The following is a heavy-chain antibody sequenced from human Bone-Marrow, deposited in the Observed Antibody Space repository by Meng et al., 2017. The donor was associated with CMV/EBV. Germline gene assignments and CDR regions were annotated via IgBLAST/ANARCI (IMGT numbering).Heavy chain of an antibody. CDR2: IKQDGSEK. CDR3: ARASALRFFRGAGMDV. J-gene: IGHJ6*02. V-gene: IGHV3-7*01. D-gene: IGHD3-3*01. Sequence: GESLKISCAASGFTFSSYWMSWVRQAPGKGLEWVANIKQDGSEKYYVDSVKGRFTISRDNAKNSLYLQMNSLRAEETAVYYCARASALRFFRGAGMDVWGQGNTVNFSS. CDR1: GFTFSSYW.